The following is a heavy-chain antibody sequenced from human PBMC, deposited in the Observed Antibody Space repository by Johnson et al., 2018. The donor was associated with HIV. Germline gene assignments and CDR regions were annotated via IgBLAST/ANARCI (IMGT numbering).Heavy chain of an antibody. J-gene: IGHJ3*01. CDR1: GFTFSSYG. D-gene: IGHD6-13*01. V-gene: IGHV3-30*02. Sequence: QVQLVESGGGVVQPGGSLRLSCAASGFTFSSYGMHWVRQAPGKGLEWVAFIRYDGSNKYYADSVKGRVTISRDNSKNTLYLQMNSLRAEDTAVYYCARDGKYSSIGPDAFDVWGQGTMVAVSS. CDR3: ARDGKYSSIGPDAFDV. CDR2: IRYDGSNK.